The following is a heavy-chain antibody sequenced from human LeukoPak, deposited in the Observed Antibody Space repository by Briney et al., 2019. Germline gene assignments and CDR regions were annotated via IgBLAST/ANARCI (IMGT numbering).Heavy chain of an antibody. CDR1: GGSFSGYY. CDR3: ARQGPNCSGGSCYSRLFSTFDY. Sequence: SETLSLTCAVYGGSFSGYYWSWIRQPPGKGLEWIGEINHSGSTNYNPSLKSRVTMSVDTSKNQFSLKLSSVTAADTAVYYCARQGPNCSGGSCYSRLFSTFDYWGQGTLVTVSS. V-gene: IGHV4-34*01. CDR2: INHSGST. D-gene: IGHD2-15*01. J-gene: IGHJ4*02.